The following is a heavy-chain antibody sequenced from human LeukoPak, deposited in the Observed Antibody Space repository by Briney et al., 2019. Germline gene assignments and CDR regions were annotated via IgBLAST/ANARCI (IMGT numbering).Heavy chain of an antibody. D-gene: IGHD3-16*02. CDR2: ISGSGGST. Sequence: GGSLRLSCAASGFTFSSYAMSWVRQAPGKGLEWVSAISGSGGSTYYTDSVKGRFTISRDNSKNTLYLQMNSLRAEDTAVYYCAKSLRLGELSLDYWGQGTLVTVSS. J-gene: IGHJ4*02. CDR1: GFTFSSYA. CDR3: AKSLRLGELSLDY. V-gene: IGHV3-23*01.